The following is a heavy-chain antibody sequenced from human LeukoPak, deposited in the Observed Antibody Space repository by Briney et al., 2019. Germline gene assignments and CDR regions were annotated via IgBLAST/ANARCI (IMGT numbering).Heavy chain of an antibody. CDR3: ARQGAVAGTFDY. CDR1: GGSINSYY. CDR2: IYYSGST. Sequence: SETLSLTCTVSGGSINSYYWNWIWQPPGKGLEWIGYIYYSGSTNYNPSLKSRVNISVDTSKNQFSLNLTSVSAADTAVYYCARQGAVAGTFDYWGQGTLVTVSS. D-gene: IGHD6-19*01. V-gene: IGHV4-59*08. J-gene: IGHJ4*02.